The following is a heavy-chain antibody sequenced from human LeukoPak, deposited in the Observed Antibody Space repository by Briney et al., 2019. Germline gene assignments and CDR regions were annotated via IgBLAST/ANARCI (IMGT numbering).Heavy chain of an antibody. CDR3: ATIYCSSTSCYPLSYYYYGMDV. J-gene: IGHJ6*02. D-gene: IGHD2-2*01. CDR1: GYTFTSYG. CDR2: ISAYNGNT. V-gene: IGHV1-18*01. Sequence: GASVKVSRKASGYTFTSYGISWVRQAPGQGLEWMGWISAYNGNTNYAQKLQGRVTMTTDTSTSTAYMELRGLRSDDTAVYYCATIYCSSTSCYPLSYYYYGMDVWGQGTTVTVSS.